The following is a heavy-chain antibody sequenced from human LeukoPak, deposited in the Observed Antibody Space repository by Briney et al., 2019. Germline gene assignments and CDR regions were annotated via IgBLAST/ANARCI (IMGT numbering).Heavy chain of an antibody. CDR2: FDPEDGET. CDR3: ATAPHVVSGSYGGTNPYYYYYIDV. V-gene: IGHV1-24*01. D-gene: IGHD6-19*01. Sequence: ASVKVSCKVSGYTLTELSMHWVRQAPGKGLEWMGGFDPEDGETIYAQKFQGRVTMTEDTSTDTAYMELSSLRSEDTAVYYCATAPHVVSGSYGGTNPYYYYYIDVWGKGTTVTVSS. CDR1: GYTLTELS. J-gene: IGHJ6*03.